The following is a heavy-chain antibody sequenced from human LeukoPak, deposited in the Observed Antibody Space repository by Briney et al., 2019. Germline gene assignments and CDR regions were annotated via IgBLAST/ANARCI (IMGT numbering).Heavy chain of an antibody. V-gene: IGHV5-51*01. CDR3: ARPAVVGTKTPCYFDY. Sequence: GESLKISCKGSGYSFTSYWIGWVRQMPGKGLEWMAIIYPGVSDTRYSPSFQGQVTISADKSISTAYLQWSSLEASDTAMYYCARPAVVGTKTPCYFDYWGQGTLVTVSS. CDR1: GYSFTSYW. D-gene: IGHD5-12*01. J-gene: IGHJ4*02. CDR2: IYPGVSDT.